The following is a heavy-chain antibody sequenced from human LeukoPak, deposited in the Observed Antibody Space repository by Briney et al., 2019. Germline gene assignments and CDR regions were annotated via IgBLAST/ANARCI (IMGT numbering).Heavy chain of an antibody. D-gene: IGHD3-22*01. CDR2: ISSSSSYI. J-gene: IGHJ4*02. V-gene: IGHV3-21*01. Sequence: GGSLRLSCAASGFTFSSYSMNWVRQAPGKGLEWVSSISSSSSYIYYADSVKGRFTISRDNAKNSLYLQMNSLRAEDTAVYYCARVNRYDSSGYYQRYFDYWGQGTLVTVSS. CDR1: GFTFSSYS. CDR3: ARVNRYDSSGYYQRYFDY.